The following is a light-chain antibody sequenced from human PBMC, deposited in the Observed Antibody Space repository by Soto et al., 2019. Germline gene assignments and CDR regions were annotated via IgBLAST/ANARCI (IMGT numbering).Light chain of an antibody. CDR2: LEGSGSY. CDR3: ETRDSNTHGV. J-gene: IGLJ3*02. CDR1: SGHSSYI. Sequence: QPVLTQSSSASASLGSSVKLTCTLNSGHSSYIIAWHQQQPGKAPRYLMKLEGSGSYNKGSGVPDRFSGSSSGADRYLTISNLQFEDEAYYYCETRDSNTHGVFGGGTKLTVL. V-gene: IGLV4-60*02.